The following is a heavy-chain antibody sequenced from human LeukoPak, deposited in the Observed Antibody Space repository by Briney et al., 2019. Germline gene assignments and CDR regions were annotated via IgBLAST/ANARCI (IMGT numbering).Heavy chain of an antibody. J-gene: IGHJ6*03. CDR1: GYTFTGYY. V-gene: IGHV1-2*02. CDR3: ARDPTTAAAGLIYYYMDV. Sequence: ASVKVSCKASGYTFTGYYMHWVRQAPGQGLEWMGWINPNSGGTNYAQKFQGRVTMTRDTSISTAYMELSRLRSDDTAVYYCARDPTTAAAGLIYYYMDVWGKGTTVTVSS. D-gene: IGHD6-13*01. CDR2: INPNSGGT.